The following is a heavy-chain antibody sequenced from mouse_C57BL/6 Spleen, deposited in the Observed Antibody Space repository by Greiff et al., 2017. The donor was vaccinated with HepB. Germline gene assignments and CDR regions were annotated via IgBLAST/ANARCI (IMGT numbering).Heavy chain of an antibody. CDR3: ARYGNSHFDY. D-gene: IGHD2-1*01. V-gene: IGHV1-69*01. CDR2: IDPSDSYT. J-gene: IGHJ2*01. CDR1: GYTFTSYW. Sequence: QVHVKQPGAELVMPGASVKLSCKASGYTFTSYWMHWVKQRPGQGLEWIGEIDPSDSYTNYNQKFKGKSTLTVDKSSSTAYMQLSSLTSEDSAVYYCARYGNSHFDYWGQGTTLTVSS.